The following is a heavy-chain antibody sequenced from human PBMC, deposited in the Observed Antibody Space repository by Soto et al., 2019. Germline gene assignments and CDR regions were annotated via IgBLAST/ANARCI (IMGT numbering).Heavy chain of an antibody. CDR3: ARDHPLDYGDYTHWYFDL. CDR1: GYTFTSYG. CDR2: ISAYNGNT. V-gene: IGHV1-18*01. D-gene: IGHD4-17*01. J-gene: IGHJ2*01. Sequence: QVQLVQSGAEVKKPGASVKVSCKASGYTFTSYGISWVRQAPGQGLEWMGWISAYNGNTNYAQKLQGRVTMTTDTSTSTAYMELRSLRSDDTAVYYCARDHPLDYGDYTHWYFDLWGRGTLVTVSS.